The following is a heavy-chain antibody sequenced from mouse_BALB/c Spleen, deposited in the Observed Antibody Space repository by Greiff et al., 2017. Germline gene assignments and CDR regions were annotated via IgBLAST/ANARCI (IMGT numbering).Heavy chain of an antibody. CDR1: GFNIKDYY. J-gene: IGHJ3*01. CDR3: ARTGSSLIAY. V-gene: IGHV14-1*02. D-gene: IGHD1-1*01. CDR2: IDPENGNT. Sequence: VQLQQSGAELVRPGAFVKLSCKASGFNIKDYYMHWVKQRPEQGLEWIGWIDPENGNTIYDPKFQGKASITADTSSNTAYLPLSSLTSEDTAVYYGARTGSSLIAYWGQGTLVTVSA.